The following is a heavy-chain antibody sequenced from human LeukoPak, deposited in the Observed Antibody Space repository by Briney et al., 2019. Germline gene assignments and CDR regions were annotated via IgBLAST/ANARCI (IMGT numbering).Heavy chain of an antibody. D-gene: IGHD6-19*01. CDR1: GFTFSSHS. J-gene: IGHJ5*02. Sequence: GGSLRLSCAASGFTFSSHSMNWVRQAPGKGLEWVSCISYSSDYIYYADSVKGRFTISRDNAKNSLYLQMNSLRAEDTAVYYCARGSDWHFDPWGQGTLVTVSS. CDR2: ISYSSDYI. CDR3: ARGSDWHFDP. V-gene: IGHV3-21*01.